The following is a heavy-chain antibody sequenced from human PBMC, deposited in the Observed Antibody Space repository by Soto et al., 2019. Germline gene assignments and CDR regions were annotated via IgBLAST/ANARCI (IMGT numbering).Heavy chain of an antibody. CDR1: GFTFRSYA. CDR3: TKGRGGSGKVPLDY. V-gene: IGHV3-23*01. J-gene: IGHJ4*02. Sequence: EVQLLQSGGGLVQPGESLRLSCAASGFTFRSYALTWVRQAPGRGLEWVATIHSGGRDTYYGDSVKGRFTVSRDNSNNPVDLHMSSLSAEDTAVYYCTKGRGGSGKVPLDYWGQGTLVTVSS. CDR2: IHSGGRDT. D-gene: IGHD3-10*01.